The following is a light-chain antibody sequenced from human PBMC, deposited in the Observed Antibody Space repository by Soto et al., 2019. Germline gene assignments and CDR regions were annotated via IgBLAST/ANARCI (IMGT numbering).Light chain of an antibody. V-gene: IGLV1-40*01. CDR2: GNS. Sequence: QSVLTQPPSVSGAPGQRVTISCTGSSSNIGAGYDVHWYQQLPGTAPKLLIYGNSNRPSGVPDRFSGSKSGTSASLAITGLQAEDEAEYYCASWDDSRIVWLFGGGTKLTVL. CDR3: ASWDDSRIVWL. J-gene: IGLJ3*02. CDR1: SSNIGAGYD.